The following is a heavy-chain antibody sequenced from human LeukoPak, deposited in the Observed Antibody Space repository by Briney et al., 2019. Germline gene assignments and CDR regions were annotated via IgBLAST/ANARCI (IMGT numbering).Heavy chain of an antibody. CDR1: GFTLSSYA. V-gene: IGHV3-23*01. CDR2: ISVSGNT. D-gene: IGHD2-15*01. J-gene: IGHJ4*02. CDR3: AKAPVTTCSGAYCYPFDY. Sequence: GGSLRLSCAASGFTLSSYAMSWVRQGPGKGLEWVSAISVSGNTHHADSVKGRFTISRDSSKNTLYLQMNSLRAEDAAVYYCAKAPVTTCSGAYCYPFDYWGQGTLVTVSS.